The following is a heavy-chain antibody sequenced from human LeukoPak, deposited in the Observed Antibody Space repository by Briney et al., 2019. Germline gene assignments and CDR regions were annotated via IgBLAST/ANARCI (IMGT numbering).Heavy chain of an antibody. Sequence: GGSLRLSCSASGFTFSSYAMHWVRQALGKGLEYVSAISSNGGSTYYADSVKGRFTISRDNSKNTLYLQMSSLRAEDTAVYYCVKDFGIAVAGTFDYWGQGTLVTVSS. V-gene: IGHV3-64D*06. CDR2: ISSNGGST. CDR1: GFTFSSYA. D-gene: IGHD6-19*01. CDR3: VKDFGIAVAGTFDY. J-gene: IGHJ4*02.